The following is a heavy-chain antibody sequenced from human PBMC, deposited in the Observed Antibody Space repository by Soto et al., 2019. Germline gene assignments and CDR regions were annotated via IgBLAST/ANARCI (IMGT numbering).Heavy chain of an antibody. CDR2: ISSSSSTI. J-gene: IGHJ1*01. V-gene: IGHV3-48*01. CDR3: ARDYGIAVAGREYFQH. CDR1: GFTFSSYS. Sequence: GGSLRLSCAASGFTFSSYSMNWVRQAPGKGLEWVSYISSSSSTIYYADSVKGRFTISRDNAKNSLYLQMNSLRAEDTAVYYCARDYGIAVAGREYFQHWGQGTLVTVSS. D-gene: IGHD6-19*01.